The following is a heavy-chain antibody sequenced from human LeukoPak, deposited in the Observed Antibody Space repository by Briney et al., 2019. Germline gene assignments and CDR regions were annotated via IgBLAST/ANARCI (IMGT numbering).Heavy chain of an antibody. CDR1: HFTFSHFG. V-gene: IGHV3-33*06. CDR2: IWNDGSSQ. J-gene: IGHJ4*02. D-gene: IGHD4-11*01. CDR3: AKDAQRGFDYSNSLEK. Sequence: PGESLRLSCVASHFTFSHFGMHWVRQAPGKGLEWGAVIWNDGSSQYYADSVKGRFAISRDNSQNTVYLQMNGLRAEDTAVYYCAKDAQRGFDYSNSLEKWGQGTLVIVSS.